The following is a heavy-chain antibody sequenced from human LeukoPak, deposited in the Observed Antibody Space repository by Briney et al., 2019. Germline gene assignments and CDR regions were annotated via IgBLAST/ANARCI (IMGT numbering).Heavy chain of an antibody. J-gene: IGHJ4*02. V-gene: IGHV3-74*01. D-gene: IGHD2-2*01. CDR2: IYNDGSTT. CDR3: AKDTGQLR. CDR1: GFMFSKSW. Sequence: GGSLRLSCAASGFMFSKSWMHWVRQVPGKGLVWVARIYNDGSTTNYADSVKGRFTISRDNSKNTLYLQMNSLRAEDTAVYYCAKDTGQLRWGQGTLVTVSS.